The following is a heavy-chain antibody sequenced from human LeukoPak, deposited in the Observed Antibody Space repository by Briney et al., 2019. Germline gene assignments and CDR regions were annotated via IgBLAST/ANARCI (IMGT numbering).Heavy chain of an antibody. J-gene: IGHJ5*02. CDR1: GGSISSYY. CDR3: ARALNYGSGSYWYNWFDP. V-gene: IGHV4-59*01. D-gene: IGHD3-10*01. Sequence: SETLSLTCTVSGGSISSYYWSWIRQPPGKGLEWIGYIYYSGSTNYNPSLKSRVTISVDTSKNQFSLKLSSVTAADTAVYYCARALNYGSGSYWYNWFDPWGREPWSPSPQ. CDR2: IYYSGST.